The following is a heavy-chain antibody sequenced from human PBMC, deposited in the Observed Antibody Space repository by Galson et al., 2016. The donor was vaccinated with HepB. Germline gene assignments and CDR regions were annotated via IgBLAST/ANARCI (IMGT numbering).Heavy chain of an antibody. D-gene: IGHD2-2*01. V-gene: IGHV3-9*01. CDR3: AREGRTGTSSYVGY. Sequence: SLRLSCAASGFTFENYAMHWVRQAPGKGLEWVSGISWNSDYIGYAESVKGRFTISRDNAKNSLYLQMNSLRPADTAFYYCAREGRTGTSSYVGYWGQGTLVTVSS. CDR2: ISWNSDYI. J-gene: IGHJ4*02. CDR1: GFTFENYA.